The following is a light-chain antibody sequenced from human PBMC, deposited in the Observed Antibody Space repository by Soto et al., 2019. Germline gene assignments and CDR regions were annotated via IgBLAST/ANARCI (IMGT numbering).Light chain of an antibody. Sequence: DIVLTQSPGTLSLSPGERATLSCRASQSVSSNYLAWYQQKPGQAPRLLIHGASTRATGVPDRFSGSGSGTEFTLTISSLQSEDFAVYYCQQYNNWPPLTFGGGTKVDIK. J-gene: IGKJ4*01. CDR3: QQYNNWPPLT. CDR2: GAS. CDR1: QSVSSNY. V-gene: IGKV3D-15*01.